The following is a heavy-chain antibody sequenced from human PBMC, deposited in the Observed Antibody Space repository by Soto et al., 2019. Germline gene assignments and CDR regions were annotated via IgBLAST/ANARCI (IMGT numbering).Heavy chain of an antibody. CDR3: ARIGYCSSPSCSRGRRTYYYYMDV. J-gene: IGHJ6*03. D-gene: IGHD2-2*01. Sequence: QVQLQQWGAGLLKPSETLSLTCAVYGGSFSGYYWSWIRQPPGKGLEWIGEINHSGSTNYNPSLKSRVTISVDTSKNQFSLKLSSVTAADTAVYYCARIGYCSSPSCSRGRRTYYYYMDVWGKGTTVTVSS. CDR2: INHSGST. CDR1: GGSFSGYY. V-gene: IGHV4-34*01.